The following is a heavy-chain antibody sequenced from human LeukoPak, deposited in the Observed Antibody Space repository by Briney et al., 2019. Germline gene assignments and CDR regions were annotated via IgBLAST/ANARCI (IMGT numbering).Heavy chain of an antibody. V-gene: IGHV3-7*01. Sequence: GGSLRLSCAASGFTFSSYWMSWVRQAPGKGLEWVANIKQDGSEKYYVDSVKGRFTISRDNAKNSLYLQMNSLRAEDTAVYYCAKDSHSYCTGASCYSHGRGFDYWSQGILVTVSS. D-gene: IGHD2-15*01. CDR3: AKDSHSYCTGASCYSHGRGFDY. J-gene: IGHJ4*02. CDR2: IKQDGSEK. CDR1: GFTFSSYW.